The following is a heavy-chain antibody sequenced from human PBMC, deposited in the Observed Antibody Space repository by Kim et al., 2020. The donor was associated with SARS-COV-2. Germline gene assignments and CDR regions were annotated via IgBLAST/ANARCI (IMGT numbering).Heavy chain of an antibody. CDR2: IYYSGST. Sequence: SETLSLTCTVSGGSISSYYWSWIRQPPGKGLEWIGYIYYSGSTNYNPSLKSRVTISVDTSKNQFSLKLSSVTAADTAVYYCARADPIYSGSWTSRHNWFDPWGQGTLVTVSS. CDR3: ARADPIYSGSWTSRHNWFDP. CDR1: GGSISSYY. D-gene: IGHD1-26*01. V-gene: IGHV4-59*01. J-gene: IGHJ5*02.